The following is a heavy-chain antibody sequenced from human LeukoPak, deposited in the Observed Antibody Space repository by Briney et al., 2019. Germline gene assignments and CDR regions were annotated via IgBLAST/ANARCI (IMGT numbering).Heavy chain of an antibody. CDR1: GFTFSSYA. J-gene: IGHJ4*02. V-gene: IGHV3-23*01. CDR3: AEDSNFDY. CDR2: ISGSGGST. Sequence: GGSLRLSCAASGFTFSSYAMSGVRQAPGEGLEWVSAISGSGGSTYYAYSVKGRFTISRDNSTNTLYLQMNSLRAEDTAVYYCAEDSNFDYWGQGTLVTVSS.